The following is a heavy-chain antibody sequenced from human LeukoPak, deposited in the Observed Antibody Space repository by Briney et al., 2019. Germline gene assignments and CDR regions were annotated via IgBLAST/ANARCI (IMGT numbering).Heavy chain of an antibody. CDR3: ARTTEGYCRSTSCYGFYYSYYMDV. D-gene: IGHD2-2*01. CDR1: GGSFSGYY. CDR2: IYYSGST. J-gene: IGHJ6*03. Sequence: SETLSLTCAVYGGSFSGYYWSWIRQPPGKGLEWIGYIYYSGSTNYNPSLKSRVTISVATSENQFSLKLNSVTAADTAVYYCARTTEGYCRSTSCYGFYYSYYMDVWGKGTTVTISS. V-gene: IGHV4-59*01.